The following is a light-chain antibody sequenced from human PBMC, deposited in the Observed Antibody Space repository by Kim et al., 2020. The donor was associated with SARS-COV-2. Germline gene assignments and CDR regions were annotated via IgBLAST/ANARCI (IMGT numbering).Light chain of an antibody. J-gene: IGKJ1*01. CDR1: QSVSSN. CDR3: QQYNNWPPGT. Sequence: VSPGERATLSCRASQSVSSNLAWYQQKPGQAPRLLIYGASTRATGIPARFSGSGSGTEFTLTISSLQSEDFAVYYCQQYNNWPPGTFGQGTKVDIK. V-gene: IGKV3-15*01. CDR2: GAS.